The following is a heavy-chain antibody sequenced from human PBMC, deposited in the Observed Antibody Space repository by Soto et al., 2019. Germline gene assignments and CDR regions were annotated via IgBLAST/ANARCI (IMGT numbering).Heavy chain of an antibody. J-gene: IGHJ4*02. CDR2: VYYSGGA. Sequence: SETLSLACDVSGGSIDNSHSFWGWVRQPPGKGLEFIGSVYYSGGANYRASLKSRDTVXXXXAXNXLXLXXETMTAADTAVYYCLRVVEAATRHTDSDSWGQG. CDR3: LRVVEAATRHTDSDS. V-gene: IGHV4-39*02. CDR1: GGSIDNSHSF. D-gene: IGHD2-15*01.